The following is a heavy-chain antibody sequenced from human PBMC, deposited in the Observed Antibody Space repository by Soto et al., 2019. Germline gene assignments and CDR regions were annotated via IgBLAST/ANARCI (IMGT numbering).Heavy chain of an antibody. CDR3: ARVGGGVGEQLVPGGMDV. Sequence: QVQLVESGGGVVQPGRSLRLSCAASGFTFSSYGMHWVRQAPGKGLEWVAVIWYDGSNKYYADSVKGRFTISRDNSKNTLYLQMNSLRAEDTAVYYCARVGGGVGEQLVPGGMDVWGQGTTVTVSS. V-gene: IGHV3-33*01. J-gene: IGHJ6*02. CDR2: IWYDGSNK. D-gene: IGHD6-13*01. CDR1: GFTFSSYG.